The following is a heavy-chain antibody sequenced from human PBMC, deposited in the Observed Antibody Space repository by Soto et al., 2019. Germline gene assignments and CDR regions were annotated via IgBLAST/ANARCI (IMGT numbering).Heavy chain of an antibody. V-gene: IGHV3-9*01. Sequence: EVRLVESGGGFVQPGRSLRLSCTVSGFTFDEHSMHWVRPAPGKGLEWVSGINYNGGRVAYVDSVRGRFTIARDNANNSLFLQMNSLRPEDTGLYFCSKGRPRYSGLDTDFDAWGQGTPVTVSS. CDR1: GFTFDEHS. D-gene: IGHD5-12*01. CDR3: SKGRPRYSGLDTDFDA. CDR2: INYNGGRV. J-gene: IGHJ4*02.